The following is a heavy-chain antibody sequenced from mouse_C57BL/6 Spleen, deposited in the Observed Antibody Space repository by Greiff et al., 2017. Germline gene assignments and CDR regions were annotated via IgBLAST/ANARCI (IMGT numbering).Heavy chain of an antibody. CDR3: ARWVYYGSSP. CDR1: GYTFTDYY. Sequence: EVQLQQSGPELVKPGASVKISCKASGYTFTDYYMNWVKQSHGKSLEWIGDINPNNGGTNYNQKLKDKATLTVDKSSSTAYMELRSLTSEDSAVDYCARWVYYGSSPWGQGTTLTVSS. J-gene: IGHJ2*01. CDR2: INPNNGGT. V-gene: IGHV1-26*01. D-gene: IGHD1-1*01.